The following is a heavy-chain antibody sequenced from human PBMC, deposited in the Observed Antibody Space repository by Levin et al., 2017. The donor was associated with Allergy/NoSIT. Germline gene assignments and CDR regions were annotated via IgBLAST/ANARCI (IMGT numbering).Heavy chain of an antibody. V-gene: IGHV4-39*01. CDR2: IYYSGST. CDR1: GGSISSSGYY. CDR3: ARLRHTYYYDSSGYYCDY. J-gene: IGHJ4*02. D-gene: IGHD3-22*01. Sequence: PSETLSLTCTVSGGSISSSGYYWGWIRQPPGKGLEWIGSIYYSGSTHYNPSLKSRVTISVDTSNNQISLKLSSVTPADTAVYYCARLRHTYYYDSSGYYCDYWGQGTLVTVSS.